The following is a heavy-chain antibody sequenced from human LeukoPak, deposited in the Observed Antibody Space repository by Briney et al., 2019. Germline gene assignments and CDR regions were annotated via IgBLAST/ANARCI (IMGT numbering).Heavy chain of an antibody. J-gene: IGHJ6*02. D-gene: IGHD4-23*01. CDR1: GGSISSYY. Sequence: SETLSLTCTVSGGSISSYYWSWIRQPPGKGLEWIGYIYYSGSTNYNPSLKSRVTISVGMSKNQFSLKLSSVTAADAAVYYCAKTHYEYDMDVWGQGTTVTVSS. CDR3: AKTHYEYDMDV. CDR2: IYYSGST. V-gene: IGHV4-59*01.